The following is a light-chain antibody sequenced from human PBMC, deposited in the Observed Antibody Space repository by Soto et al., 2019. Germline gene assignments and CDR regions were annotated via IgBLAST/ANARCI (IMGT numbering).Light chain of an antibody. CDR2: DAS. Sequence: DIQMTQSPSTLSASVGDRVTITSRASQSISSWLAWYQQKPGKDPKLLIYDASSLESGVPSRFSGSGSVTEFTLTISSLQPDDFATYYCQQYNSYWTFGQGTKVDIK. J-gene: IGKJ1*01. CDR1: QSISSW. V-gene: IGKV1-5*01. CDR3: QQYNSYWT.